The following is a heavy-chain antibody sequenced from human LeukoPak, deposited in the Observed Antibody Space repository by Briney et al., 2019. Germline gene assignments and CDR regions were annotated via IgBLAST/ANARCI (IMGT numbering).Heavy chain of an antibody. D-gene: IGHD1-7*01. V-gene: IGHV1-2*06. J-gene: IGHJ4*02. CDR3: ATHINWNYAGILDY. CDR2: INPNSGDT. Sequence: RINPNSGDTKFAQKFQGRVTMSRDTSLCTAYMELSRLTSDDTAVYFCATHINWNYAGILDYWGQGALVTVSS.